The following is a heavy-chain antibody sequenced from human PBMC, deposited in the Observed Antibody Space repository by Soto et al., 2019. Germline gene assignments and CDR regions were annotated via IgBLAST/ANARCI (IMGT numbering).Heavy chain of an antibody. CDR1: GGSFSGYY. V-gene: IGHV4-34*01. Sequence: SETLSLTCEVYGGSFSGYYWTWIRQPPGKGLEWIGEIDHSGSTKYNPSLKSRVTISVDKSKNQFSLKLNSVTAADTAVYYCARGVLRGDNWFDPWGQGTLVTVS. D-gene: IGHD3-10*01. CDR2: IDHSGST. CDR3: ARGVLRGDNWFDP. J-gene: IGHJ5*02.